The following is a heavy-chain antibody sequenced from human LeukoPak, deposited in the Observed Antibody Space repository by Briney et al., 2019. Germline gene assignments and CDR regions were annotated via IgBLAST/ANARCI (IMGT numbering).Heavy chain of an antibody. CDR2: IYYSGST. D-gene: IGHD2-8*01. CDR3: ARIPRYCTNGVCHTKLYYFDY. V-gene: IGHV4-39*01. Sequence: SETLSLTCTVSGGSISSSSYYWGWLRQPPGKGLEWIGSIYYSGSTYYNPSLKSRVTISVDTSKYQFSLKLSSVTAADTAVYYCARIPRYCTNGVCHTKLYYFDYWGQGTLVTVSS. J-gene: IGHJ4*02. CDR1: GGSISSSSYY.